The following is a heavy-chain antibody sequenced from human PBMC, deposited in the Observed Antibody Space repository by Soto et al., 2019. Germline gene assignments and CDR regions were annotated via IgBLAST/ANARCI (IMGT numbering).Heavy chain of an antibody. CDR1: GYTFTSYG. D-gene: IGHD3-22*01. CDR2: ISAYNGNT. V-gene: IGHV1-18*01. J-gene: IGHJ5*02. Sequence: GASVKVSCKASGYTFTSYGISWVRQAPGQGLEWMGWISAYNGNTNYAQKLQGRVTMTTDTSTSTAYMELRSLRSDDTAVYYCARRTYYYDSSGYGWFDPWGQGTLVTVSS. CDR3: ARRTYYYDSSGYGWFDP.